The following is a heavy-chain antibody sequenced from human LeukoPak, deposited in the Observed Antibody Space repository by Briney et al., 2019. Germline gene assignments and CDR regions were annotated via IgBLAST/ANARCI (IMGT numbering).Heavy chain of an antibody. CDR3: ATCITMIVVVITYFDY. Sequence: ASVKVSCKASGYTFTTYGIGWVRQAPGQGLEWMGWISAYNGNTNYAQKLQGRVTMTTDTSTSTAYMELRSLRSEDTAVYYCATCITMIVVVITYFDYWGQGTLVTVSS. V-gene: IGHV1-18*01. D-gene: IGHD3-22*01. J-gene: IGHJ4*02. CDR2: ISAYNGNT. CDR1: GYTFTTYG.